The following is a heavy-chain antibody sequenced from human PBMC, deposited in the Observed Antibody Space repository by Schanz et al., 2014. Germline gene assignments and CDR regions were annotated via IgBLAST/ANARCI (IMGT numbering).Heavy chain of an antibody. V-gene: IGHV3-7*02. D-gene: IGHD6-13*01. CDR3: VSQTGSPNY. CDR2: IKHDGSVK. CDR1: GFTFSDYW. Sequence: PGGSLRLSCAASGFTFSDYWMSWVRQAPGKGPEWVANIKHDGSVKDYVDSVEGRFTISRDNAKRSLFLQMNSLRVEDTAVYFCVSQTGSPNYWGQGTLVTVSS. J-gene: IGHJ4*02.